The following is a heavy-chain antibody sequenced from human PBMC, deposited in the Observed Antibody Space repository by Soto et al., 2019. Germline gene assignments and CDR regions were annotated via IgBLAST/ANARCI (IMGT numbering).Heavy chain of an antibody. CDR3: ARSTYYYDSSGYYYYDY. J-gene: IGHJ4*02. D-gene: IGHD3-22*01. CDR1: GYTFTSYY. V-gene: IGHV1-46*01. CDR2: INPSGGST. Sequence: ASVKVSCKASGYTFTSYYMHWVRQAPGQGLEWMGIINPSGGSTSYAQKFQGRVTMTRDTSTSTVYMELSSLRPEDTAVYYCARSTYYYDSSGYYYYDYWGQGTLVTVSS.